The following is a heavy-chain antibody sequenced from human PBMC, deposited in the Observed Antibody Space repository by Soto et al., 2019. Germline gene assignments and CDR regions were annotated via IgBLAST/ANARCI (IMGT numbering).Heavy chain of an antibody. CDR2: ISYDGSNK. CDR3: AKEYNWNYFYYYYGMDV. J-gene: IGHJ6*02. Sequence: PGKSRRLSWSASGFTFSSYFMHWVRQAPGKGLEWVAVISYDGSNKYYADSVKGRFTISRDNSKNTLYLQMNSLRAEDTAVYYCAKEYNWNYFYYYYGMDVSGQGTTVTVSS. D-gene: IGHD1-7*01. CDR1: GFTFSSYF. V-gene: IGHV3-30*18.